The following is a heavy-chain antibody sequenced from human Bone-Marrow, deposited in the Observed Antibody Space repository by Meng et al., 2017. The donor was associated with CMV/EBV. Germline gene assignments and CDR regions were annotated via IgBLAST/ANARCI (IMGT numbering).Heavy chain of an antibody. Sequence: SETLSLTCTVSGGSISSYYWSWIRQPPGKGLEWIGYIYYSGSTNYNPSLKSRVTISVDTSKNQFSLKLSSVTAADTAVYYCARVGTTRRIYGMDVWAQGTTVTVSS. CDR2: IYYSGST. CDR1: GGSISSYY. D-gene: IGHD1-14*01. J-gene: IGHJ6*02. CDR3: ARVGTTRRIYGMDV. V-gene: IGHV4-59*01.